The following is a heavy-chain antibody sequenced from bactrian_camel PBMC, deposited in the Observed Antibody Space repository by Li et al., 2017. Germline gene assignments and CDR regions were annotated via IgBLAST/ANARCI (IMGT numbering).Heavy chain of an antibody. CDR1: GDIGVTTC. Sequence: HVQLVESGGGSVQAGGSLRLSCVVSGDIGVTTCMAWFRQAPGKEREAVAAIGAGGGRNYYADSVKGRFTISRDNVKNILFLLMNSLRADDSAMYYCAIGLFADFGLGLGTQVTVS. CDR2: IGAGGGRN. D-gene: IGHD1*01. V-gene: IGHV3S54*01. J-gene: IGHJ4*01.